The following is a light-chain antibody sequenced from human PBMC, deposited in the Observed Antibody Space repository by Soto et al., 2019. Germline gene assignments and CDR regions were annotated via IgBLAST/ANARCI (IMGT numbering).Light chain of an antibody. CDR2: SAS. V-gene: IGKV1-9*01. J-gene: IGKJ1*01. CDR1: QDISSY. CDR3: QQDYSYPPT. Sequence: DIQLTQSASFLSASVGDRVTITCRATQDISSYLAWCQQKPGKAPNLLIHSASTLQSGVPSNFSGSGSGTEFTLTISSLQPEDFATYYCQQDYSYPPTFGQGTKVDIK.